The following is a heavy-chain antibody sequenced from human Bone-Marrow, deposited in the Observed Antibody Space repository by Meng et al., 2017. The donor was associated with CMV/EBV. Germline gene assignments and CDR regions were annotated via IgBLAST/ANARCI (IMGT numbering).Heavy chain of an antibody. CDR1: GGSFSGYY. CDR2: INHSGST. D-gene: IGHD3-3*01. J-gene: IGHJ4*02. Sequence: SETLSLTCAVYGGSFSGYYWSWIRQPPGKGLEWIGEINHSGSTNYNPSLKSRVTISVDTSKNQFSLKLSSVAAADTAVYYCARGRVGGLTIFGVVKEDYFDYWGQGTLVTVSS. V-gene: IGHV4-34*01. CDR3: ARGRVGGLTIFGVVKEDYFDY.